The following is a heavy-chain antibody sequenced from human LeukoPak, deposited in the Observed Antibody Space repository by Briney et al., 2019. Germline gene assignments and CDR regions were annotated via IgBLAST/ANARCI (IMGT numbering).Heavy chain of an antibody. CDR3: ARDHDYGDYFYDY. V-gene: IGHV1-2*02. Sequence: GASVKVSCKASGYTFTGYYMHWVRQAPGQGLEWMGWINPNSGGTNYAQKFQGRVTMTRDTSISTAYMELSRLRSDDTAVYYCARDHDYGDYFYDYWGQGTLVTVSS. D-gene: IGHD4-17*01. CDR1: GYTFTGYY. CDR2: INPNSGGT. J-gene: IGHJ4*02.